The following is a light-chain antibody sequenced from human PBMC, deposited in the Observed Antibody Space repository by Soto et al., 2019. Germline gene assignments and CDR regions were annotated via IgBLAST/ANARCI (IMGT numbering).Light chain of an antibody. J-gene: IGLJ2*01. CDR2: DNN. CDR1: NSNIGNNY. V-gene: IGLV1-51*01. Sequence: QSVLTQPHSVSAAPGQKVTISCSGSNSNIGNNYVSWYQQLPGTAPKLLIYDNNKRPSGIPDRFSGSKSGTSATLGITGLQTGDEADYYGGAWDDSLSAVFGGGTKRTVL. CDR3: GAWDDSLSAV.